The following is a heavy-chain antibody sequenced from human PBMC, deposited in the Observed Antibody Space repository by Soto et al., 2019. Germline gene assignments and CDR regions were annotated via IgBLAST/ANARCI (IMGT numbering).Heavy chain of an antibody. CDR1: GGSFSGYY. J-gene: IGHJ3*02. D-gene: IGHD3-22*01. Sequence: SETLSLTCAVYGGSFSGYYWSWIRQPPGKGLEWIGEINHSGSTNYNPSLKSRVTKSVDTSKNQFSLKLSSVTAADTAVYYCARDDYYDSSGYYYAFDIWGQGTMVTVSS. CDR3: ARDDYYDSSGYYYAFDI. CDR2: INHSGST. V-gene: IGHV4-34*01.